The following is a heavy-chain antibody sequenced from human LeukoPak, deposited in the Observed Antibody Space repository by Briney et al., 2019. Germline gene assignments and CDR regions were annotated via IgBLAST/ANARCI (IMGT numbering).Heavy chain of an antibody. J-gene: IGHJ5*02. CDR3: ARDQEPYGSGFDP. D-gene: IGHD6-25*01. V-gene: IGHV1-2*02. CDR2: INPNSGGT. CDR1: GYTFTGYY. Sequence: ASVKVSCKASGYTFTGYYMHWVRQAPGQGLEWMGWINPNSGGTNYAQKFQGRVTMTTDTFTSTAYMELRSLGSDDTAVYYCARDQEPYGSGFDPWGQGTLVTVSS.